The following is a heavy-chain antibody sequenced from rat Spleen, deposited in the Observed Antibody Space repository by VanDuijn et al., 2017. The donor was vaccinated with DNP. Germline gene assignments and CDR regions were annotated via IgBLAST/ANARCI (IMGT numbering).Heavy chain of an antibody. CDR1: GYSITTNY. V-gene: IGHV3-1*01. CDR3: ARSDYGSYGTFDY. J-gene: IGHJ2*01. Sequence: EVQLQESGPGLVKPSQSLSLTCSVTGYSITTNYWAWIRKFPGNKMEWIGHISYSGSTSYNPSLKSRISITRDTSKNQFFLQLNSVTTEDTATYYCARSDYGSYGTFDYWGQGVMVTVSS. CDR2: ISYSGST. D-gene: IGHD1-3*01.